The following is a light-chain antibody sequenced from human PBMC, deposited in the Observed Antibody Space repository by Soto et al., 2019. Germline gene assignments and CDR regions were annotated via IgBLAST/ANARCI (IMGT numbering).Light chain of an antibody. V-gene: IGLV2-8*01. J-gene: IGLJ1*01. CDR1: SGAIGGYDY. CDR2: EVT. CDR3: SSYAGSNNPYV. Sequence: QSALTQPPSPSGSPGQSVTISCTGTSGAIGGYDYVSWYQQHPGKAPKLMIYEVTKQPLGVPDRFSGSKSGNTASLTVSGLQAEDEADYYCSSYAGSNNPYVFGTGTKLTVL.